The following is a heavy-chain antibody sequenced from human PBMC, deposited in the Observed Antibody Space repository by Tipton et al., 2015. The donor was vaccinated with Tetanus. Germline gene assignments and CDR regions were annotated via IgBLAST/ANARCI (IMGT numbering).Heavy chain of an antibody. CDR3: ARSASYQSEGDAFDI. D-gene: IGHD1-26*01. Sequence: VQLVQSGAEVKKPGESLKISCKGSGYSFTSYWIGWVRQMPGKGLEWMGIIYPGDSDTRYSPSFQGQVTISADKSISTAYLQWSSLKASDTAMYYCARSASYQSEGDAFDIWGQGTMVTVSS. CDR1: GYSFTSYW. CDR2: IYPGDSDT. J-gene: IGHJ3*02. V-gene: IGHV5-51*03.